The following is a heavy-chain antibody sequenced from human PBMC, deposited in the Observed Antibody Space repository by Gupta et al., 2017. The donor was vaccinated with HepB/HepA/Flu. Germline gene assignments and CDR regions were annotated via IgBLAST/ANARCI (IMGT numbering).Heavy chain of an antibody. V-gene: IGHV3-30*18. CDR2: ISYDGSNE. D-gene: IGHD2-15*01. CDR1: GFSFSTYG. CDR3: AKQPYCSGDICYSYFDY. Sequence: QVQLVESGGGVVQPGRSLRLSCEASGFSFSTYGMHWVRQAPGKGLEWVAVISYDGSNEYYADSVKGRFTISRDNSKNTLYLQMNSLRPEDTAVYYCAKQPYCSGDICYSYFDYWGQGTLVTVSS. J-gene: IGHJ4*02.